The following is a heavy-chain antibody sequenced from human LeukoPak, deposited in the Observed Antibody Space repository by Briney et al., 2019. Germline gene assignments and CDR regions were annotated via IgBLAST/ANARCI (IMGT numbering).Heavy chain of an antibody. CDR2: ISSSSSYI. Sequence: GGSLRLSCAASGFTFSSYSMNWGRQAPGKGLEWVSSISSSSSYIYYADSVKGRFTISRDNAKNSLYLQMNSLRAEDTAVYYCARDRLYYPNRVGAFDIWGQGTMVTVSS. V-gene: IGHV3-21*01. CDR3: ARDRLYYPNRVGAFDI. J-gene: IGHJ3*02. D-gene: IGHD3-10*01. CDR1: GFTFSSYS.